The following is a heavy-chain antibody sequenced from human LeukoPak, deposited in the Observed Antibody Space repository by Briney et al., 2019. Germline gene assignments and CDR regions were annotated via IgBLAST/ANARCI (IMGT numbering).Heavy chain of an antibody. Sequence: GRSLRLSCVASGFTLSGHWMHWVRQAPGKGLVWVSRINSDESTTVYADSVKGRFTISRDNAKNTLYLQMNSLTAEDTAVYYCARSDWFDPWGQGTLVTVSS. CDR2: INSDESTT. CDR3: ARSDWFDP. J-gene: IGHJ5*02. CDR1: GFTLSGHW. V-gene: IGHV3-74*01.